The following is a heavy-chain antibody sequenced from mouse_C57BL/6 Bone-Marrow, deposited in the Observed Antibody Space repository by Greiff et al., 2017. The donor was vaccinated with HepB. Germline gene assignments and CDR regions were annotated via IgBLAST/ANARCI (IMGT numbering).Heavy chain of an antibody. J-gene: IGHJ3*01. CDR3: ASPYYYGSSYSAY. CDR2: IYPYNGVS. CDR1: GYSFTGYY. D-gene: IGHD1-1*01. Sequence: VQLQQSGPELVKPGASVKISCKASGYSFTGYYMHWVKQSHGNILDWIGYIYPYNGVSSYNQKFKGKATLTVDKSSSTSYMELRSLTSADSAVYYCASPYYYGSSYSAYWGQGTLVTVSA. V-gene: IGHV1-31*01.